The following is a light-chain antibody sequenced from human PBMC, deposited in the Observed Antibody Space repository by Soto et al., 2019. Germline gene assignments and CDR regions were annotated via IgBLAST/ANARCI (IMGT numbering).Light chain of an antibody. CDR3: QHYKDYSWT. CDR2: TTS. V-gene: IGKV1-5*03. CDR1: PSISRW. Sequence: DIHLTQSPSTLSASVGDRIPITCRASPSISRWLAWYQQNPGKAPKLLIYTTSSLESGVPSRFSGSGSGTEFTLTISSLQPDDFATYSCQHYKDYSWTFGQGTKVEIK. J-gene: IGKJ1*01.